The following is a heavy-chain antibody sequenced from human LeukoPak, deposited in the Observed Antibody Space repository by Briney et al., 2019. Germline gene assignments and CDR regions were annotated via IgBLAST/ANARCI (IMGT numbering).Heavy chain of an antibody. Sequence: GASVKVSCKASGYTFTGYYMHWVRQAPGQGLEWMGWINPNSGDTNYAQKFQGRVTMTRDTSISTAYMELSRLRSDDTAVYYYATGDNYCGNYYYGMDVWGQGTTVTVSS. V-gene: IGHV1-2*02. D-gene: IGHD4-11*01. CDR1: GYTFTGYY. CDR3: ATGDNYCGNYYYGMDV. J-gene: IGHJ6*02. CDR2: INPNSGDT.